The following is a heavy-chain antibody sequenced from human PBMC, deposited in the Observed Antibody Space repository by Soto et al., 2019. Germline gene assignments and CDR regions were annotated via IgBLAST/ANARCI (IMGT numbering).Heavy chain of an antibody. J-gene: IGHJ5*02. CDR3: TLNAYGSGSYSWFDP. CDR1: GYTFTSYD. D-gene: IGHD3-10*01. V-gene: IGHV1-8*01. CDR2: MNPNSGNT. Sequence: VASVKVSCKASGYTFTSYDINWVRQATGQGLEWMGWMNPNSGNTGYAQKFQGRVTMTRNTSISTAYMELSSLGSEDTAVYYCTLNAYGSGSYSWFDPWGQGTLVTVSS.